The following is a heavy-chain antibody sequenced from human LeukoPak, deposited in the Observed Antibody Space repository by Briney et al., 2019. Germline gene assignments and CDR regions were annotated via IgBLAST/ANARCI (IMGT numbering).Heavy chain of an antibody. CDR1: GFRFSDYN. Sequence: GGSLRLSCAASGFRFSDYNMNWVRQVPGKGLEWVSYIQSVSLTIYYLDSVKGRFTISRDNAKNSLYLQMNSLRAEDTAVYYCARDSAVDAFDIWGQGTMVTVSS. D-gene: IGHD3-10*01. CDR3: ARDSAVDAFDI. CDR2: IQSVSLTI. J-gene: IGHJ3*02. V-gene: IGHV3-48*04.